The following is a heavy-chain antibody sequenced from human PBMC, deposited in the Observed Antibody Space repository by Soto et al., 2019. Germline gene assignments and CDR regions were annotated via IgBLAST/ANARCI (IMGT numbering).Heavy chain of an antibody. J-gene: IGHJ4*02. CDR3: ARDSVGSSWPPPFDY. V-gene: IGHV3-74*01. CDR1: GFTFSSYG. D-gene: IGHD6-13*01. CDR2: INGDGSST. Sequence: VQLVESGGGVVQPGRSLRLSCAASGFTFSSYGMAWVRQAPGKGLEWVSRINGDGSSTSYADSVEGRLTISRDNAKNTLYLQMNSLRAEDTAVYYCARDSVGSSWPPPFDYWGQGTLVTVSS.